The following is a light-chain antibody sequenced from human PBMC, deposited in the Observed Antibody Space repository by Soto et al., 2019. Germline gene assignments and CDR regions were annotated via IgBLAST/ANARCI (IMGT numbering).Light chain of an antibody. CDR3: QQRSHWPST. CDR1: QSVSSY. V-gene: IGKV3-11*01. J-gene: IGKJ4*01. Sequence: EIVLTQSPVTLSLSPGERATLSCRASQSVSSYLAWYQQKPGQAPRLLIYDASNRATGIPARFSGSGSGTDFTLTISSLEPEDFAVYSCQQRSHWPSTFGGGTKVEIK. CDR2: DAS.